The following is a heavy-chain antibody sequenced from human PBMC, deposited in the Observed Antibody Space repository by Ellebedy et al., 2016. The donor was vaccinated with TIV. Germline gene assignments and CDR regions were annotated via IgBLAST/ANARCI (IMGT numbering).Heavy chain of an antibody. CDR3: VRYDSRGVGATAVDY. CDR1: GYFIINGYY. J-gene: IGHJ4*02. V-gene: IGHV4-38-2*02. CDR2: IFQTATT. D-gene: IGHD1-26*01. Sequence: SETLSLTCTVSGYFIINGYYWGWIRQPPGKGLEWIGNIFQTATTYYNPSLRSRVSISVDASRNQFSLKLNSVTAADTAKYYCVRYDSRGVGATAVDYWGQGTLVTVSS.